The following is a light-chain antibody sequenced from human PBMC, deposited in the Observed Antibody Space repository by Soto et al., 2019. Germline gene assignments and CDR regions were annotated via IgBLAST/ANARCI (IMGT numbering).Light chain of an antibody. CDR2: DAS. J-gene: IGKJ1*01. Sequence: EIVLTQSPATLSLSPGERATLSCRASQSVSSYLAWYQQKPGQAPRLLIYDASNRATGIPARFSGSGSGTDFTLTISSLEPDDFAVYYCQQRSNWPWTFGQGTKVELK. V-gene: IGKV3-11*01. CDR3: QQRSNWPWT. CDR1: QSVSSY.